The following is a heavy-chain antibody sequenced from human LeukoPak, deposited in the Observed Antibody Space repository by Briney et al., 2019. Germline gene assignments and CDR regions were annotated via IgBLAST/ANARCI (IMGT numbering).Heavy chain of an antibody. D-gene: IGHD2-21*02. CDR2: INSDGSST. Sequence: GGSLRLSCAASGFTFSSYWMHWVRQAPGKGLVWVSRINSDGSSTSYADSVKGRFTISRDNAKNTLYLQMNSLRAEDTAVYYCARVRRAGRDHDAFDIWGQGTMVTVSS. CDR3: ARVRRAGRDHDAFDI. J-gene: IGHJ3*02. V-gene: IGHV3-74*01. CDR1: GFTFSSYW.